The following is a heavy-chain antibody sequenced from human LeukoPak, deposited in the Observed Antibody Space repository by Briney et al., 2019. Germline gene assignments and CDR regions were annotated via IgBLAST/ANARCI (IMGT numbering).Heavy chain of an antibody. CDR3: ARRVLGSSAGSFDY. Sequence: GGSLRLSCAASGFTFSTYWMHWVRQAPGKGLVWVSRINSDGSSTSYADSVKGRFTISRDNAKNTLYLQMNSLKAEDTAVYYCARRVLGSSAGSFDYWGQGTQVTVSS. CDR1: GFTFSTYW. D-gene: IGHD6-6*01. CDR2: INSDGSST. V-gene: IGHV3-74*01. J-gene: IGHJ4*02.